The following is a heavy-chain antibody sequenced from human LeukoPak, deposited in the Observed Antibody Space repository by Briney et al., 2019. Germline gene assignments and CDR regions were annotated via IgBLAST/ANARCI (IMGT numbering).Heavy chain of an antibody. Sequence: VSVKVSCKVSGYTLTELSMHWVRQAPGKGLEWMGGFDPEDGETIYAQKFQGRVTMTEDTSTDTAYMELSSLRSEDTAVYYCATDKSSGWLKVFDYWGQGTLVTVSS. D-gene: IGHD6-19*01. V-gene: IGHV1-24*01. CDR3: ATDKSSGWLKVFDY. CDR1: GYTLTELS. J-gene: IGHJ4*02. CDR2: FDPEDGET.